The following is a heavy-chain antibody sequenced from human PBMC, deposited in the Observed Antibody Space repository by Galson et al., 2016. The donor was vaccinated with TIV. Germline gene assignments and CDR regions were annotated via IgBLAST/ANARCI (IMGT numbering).Heavy chain of an antibody. Sequence: SVKVSCKASGGSFSSHVFSWVRQAPGQGLEWMGWIDPRSVATNYARKFQGRVTMTRDTSISTAYMELSRLKSDDTAVYYCARARYGDYFDYWGQGTLVTVSS. D-gene: IGHD4-17*01. J-gene: IGHJ4*02. CDR3: ARARYGDYFDY. CDR2: IDPRSVAT. CDR1: GGSFSSHV. V-gene: IGHV1-2*02.